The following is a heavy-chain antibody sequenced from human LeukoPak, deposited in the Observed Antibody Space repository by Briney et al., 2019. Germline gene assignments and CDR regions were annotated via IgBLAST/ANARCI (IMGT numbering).Heavy chain of an antibody. CDR3: ARADIVVVPGALYYFDC. CDR2: INHSGGT. Sequence: SETLSLTCAVYGGSFSGYYWSWIRQPPGKGLEWIGEINHSGGTNYNPSLKSRVTISFDTSKNQFSLKLSSVTAADTAVYYYARADIVVVPGALYYFDCWGQGTLVTVSS. D-gene: IGHD2-2*01. J-gene: IGHJ4*02. CDR1: GGSFSGYY. V-gene: IGHV4-34*01.